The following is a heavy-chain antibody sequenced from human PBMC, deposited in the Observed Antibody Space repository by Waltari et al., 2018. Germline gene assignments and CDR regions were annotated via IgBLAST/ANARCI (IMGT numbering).Heavy chain of an antibody. CDR3: ARHEPGETFDY. D-gene: IGHD7-27*01. J-gene: IGHJ4*02. V-gene: IGHV4-38-2*01. CDR1: GYSISSGYS. Sequence: QVQLPESGPGLVKPSATLSLTCAVSGYSISSGYSWGWSRQPPGKGLEWIGSIYHSGRTYYNPSLKSRVTISVDTSKNQFSLKLSSVTAADTAVYYCARHEPGETFDYWGQGTLVTVSS. CDR2: IYHSGRT.